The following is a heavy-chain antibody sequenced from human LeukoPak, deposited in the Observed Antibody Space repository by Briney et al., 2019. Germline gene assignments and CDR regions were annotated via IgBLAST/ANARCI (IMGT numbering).Heavy chain of an antibody. V-gene: IGHV3-21*01. CDR1: GFTFSSHS. Sequence: PGGSLRLSCAASGFTFSSHSMNWVRQAPGKGLEWVSSISSSSSYIYYADSVKGRFTISRDNAKNSLYLQMNSLRAEDTAVYYCARDVVGATLDDAFDIWGQGTMVTVSS. D-gene: IGHD1-26*01. CDR2: ISSSSSYI. CDR3: ARDVVGATLDDAFDI. J-gene: IGHJ3*02.